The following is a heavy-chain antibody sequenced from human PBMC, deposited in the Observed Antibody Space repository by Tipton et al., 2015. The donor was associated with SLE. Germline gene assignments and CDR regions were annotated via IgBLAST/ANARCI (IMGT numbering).Heavy chain of an antibody. J-gene: IGHJ5*02. D-gene: IGHD6-13*01. CDR2: IYYSGST. Sequence: TLSLTCTVSGVSISTYFWSWIRQPPGKGLEWIGYIYYSGSTNYNPSLKSRVTISVDTSKNLFSLKLSSVTAADTAVYYCARFSLAAAGTWFDPWGQGTLVTVSS. CDR1: GVSISTYF. CDR3: ARFSLAAAGTWFDP. V-gene: IGHV4-59*08.